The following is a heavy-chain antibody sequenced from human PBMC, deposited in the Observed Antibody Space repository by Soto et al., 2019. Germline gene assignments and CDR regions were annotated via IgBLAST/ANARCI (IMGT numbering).Heavy chain of an antibody. Sequence: ASVKVSCKASGYTFTGYYMHWVRQAPGQGLEWMGWINPNSGGTNYAQKFQGWVTMTRDTSISTAYMELSRLRSDDTAVYYCARGPLTTEVGAFDIWGQGTMVTVSS. D-gene: IGHD3-22*01. CDR1: GYTFTGYY. J-gene: IGHJ3*02. V-gene: IGHV1-2*04. CDR3: ARGPLTTEVGAFDI. CDR2: INPNSGGT.